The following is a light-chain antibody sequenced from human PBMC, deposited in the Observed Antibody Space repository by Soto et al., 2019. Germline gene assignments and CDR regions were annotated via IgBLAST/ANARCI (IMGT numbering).Light chain of an antibody. Sequence: QSALTQPASVAGSPGQSITISCTGNSNTIETYTLVSWYQQYPGEAPNLIIYEDTKRPSGVSDRFSGFKSGNTASLTISGLQRDDESDYYCSSYAAGSPSVLFGGGTKLTVL. CDR3: SSYAAGSPSVL. CDR2: EDT. V-gene: IGLV2-23*01. J-gene: IGLJ3*02. CDR1: SNTIETYTL.